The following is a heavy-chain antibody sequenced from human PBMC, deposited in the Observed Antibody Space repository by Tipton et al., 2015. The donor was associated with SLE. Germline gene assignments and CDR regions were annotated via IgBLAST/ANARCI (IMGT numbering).Heavy chain of an antibody. CDR1: GGSISSYY. Sequence: TLSLTCTVSGGSISSYYWSWIRQPPGKGLEWIGSIYHSGSTYYNPSLKSRVTISVDTSKNRFSLKLSSVTAADTAVYYCATTVYDSSGFSHDAFDIWGQGTMVTVSS. CDR3: ATTVYDSSGFSHDAFDI. CDR2: IYHSGST. D-gene: IGHD3-22*01. V-gene: IGHV4-59*05. J-gene: IGHJ3*02.